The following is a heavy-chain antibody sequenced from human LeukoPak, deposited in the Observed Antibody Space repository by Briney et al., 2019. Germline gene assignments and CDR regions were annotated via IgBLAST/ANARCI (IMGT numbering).Heavy chain of an antibody. V-gene: IGHV3-23*01. Sequence: GGSLRLSCAASGFTFSIYGMSWVRQAPGKGLAWVASVKSDGAGTHYADSVKGRFTISRDNSKNILYLQMNSLRAEDTAIYYCARCTTASSGWCNWLDPWGQGTLVTVSS. D-gene: IGHD3-22*01. CDR1: GFTFSIYG. CDR2: VKSDGAGT. CDR3: ARCTTASSGWCNWLDP. J-gene: IGHJ5*02.